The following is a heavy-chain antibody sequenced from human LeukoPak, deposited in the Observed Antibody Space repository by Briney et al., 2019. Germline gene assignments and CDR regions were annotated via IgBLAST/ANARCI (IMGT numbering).Heavy chain of an antibody. V-gene: IGHV3-23*01. D-gene: IGHD4-17*01. CDR1: GFTFSSYG. CDR3: AKDHGDYAFDY. J-gene: IGHJ4*02. CDR2: ISGSGGKT. Sequence: GGSLRLSCAASGFTFSSYGMSWVCQAPGKGLEWVSAISGSGGKTYYADSVKGRVTISRDNSKNTLYLQLNSLRAEDTAIYYCAKDHGDYAFDYWAREPWSSSPQ.